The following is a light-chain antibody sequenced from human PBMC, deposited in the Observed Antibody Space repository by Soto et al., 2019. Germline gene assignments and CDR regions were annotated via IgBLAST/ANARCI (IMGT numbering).Light chain of an antibody. CDR3: AAREDSLNGQDV. V-gene: IGLV1-47*01. CDR1: SSDIGGNF. J-gene: IGLJ1*01. Sequence: QSVLTQPPSASGTPGQGVTISCSGSSSDIGGNFVYWYQQLPGTAPKLLIYRNNQRPSGVPDRFSGSKSGTSASLAISGHRSEDEADSYCAAREDSLNGQDVFGTGTKVTVL. CDR2: RNN.